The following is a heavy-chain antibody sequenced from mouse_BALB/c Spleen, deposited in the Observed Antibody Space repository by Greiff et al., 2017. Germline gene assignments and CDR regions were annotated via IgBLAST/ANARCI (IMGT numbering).Heavy chain of an antibody. D-gene: IGHD2-2*01. J-gene: IGHJ3*01. V-gene: IGHV7-1*02. CDR3: ARDAGDYGYGAY. Sequence: EVKVVESGGGLVQPGGSLRLSCATSGFTFSDFYMEWVRQPPGKRLEWIAASRNKANDYTTEYSASVKGRFIVSRDTSQSILYLQMNALRAEDTAIYYCARDAGDYGYGAYWGQGTLVTVSA. CDR1: GFTFSDFY. CDR2: SRNKANDYTT.